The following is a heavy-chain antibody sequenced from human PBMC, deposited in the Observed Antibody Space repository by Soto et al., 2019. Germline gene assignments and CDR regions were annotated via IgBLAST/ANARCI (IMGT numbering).Heavy chain of an antibody. J-gene: IGHJ5*02. CDR1: GGSISSYY. D-gene: IGHD3-3*01. CDR3: ARGYYDFWSGYYLGWFDP. CDR2: IYYSGST. V-gene: IGHV4-59*01. Sequence: PSETLSLTCTVSGGSISSYYWSWIRQPPGKGLEWIGYIYYSGSTNYNPSLKNRVTISVDTSKNQFSLKLSSVTAADTAVYYCARGYYDFWSGYYLGWFDPWGQGTLVTVSS.